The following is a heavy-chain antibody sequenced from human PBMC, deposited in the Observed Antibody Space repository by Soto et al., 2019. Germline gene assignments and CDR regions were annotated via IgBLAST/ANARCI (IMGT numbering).Heavy chain of an antibody. J-gene: IGHJ5*02. V-gene: IGHV1-8*01. CDR1: GYTFTSYD. CDR2: MNPNSGNT. D-gene: IGHD3-16*01. Sequence: QVQLVQSGAEVKKPGASVKVSCKASGYTFTSYDINWVRLATGQGLVWMGWMNPNSGNTAYAQKFQGRVTMTRNTSISTAYIELSSLRSEDTAVYYCARLKQDYAVAWGQGTLVTVSS. CDR3: ARLKQDYAVA.